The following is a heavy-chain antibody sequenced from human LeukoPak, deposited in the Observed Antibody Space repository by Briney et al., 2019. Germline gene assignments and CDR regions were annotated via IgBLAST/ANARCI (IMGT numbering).Heavy chain of an antibody. Sequence: GGSLRLSCATSGFTFSDYYMSWIRQAPGKGLEWVSYISSSGSTIYYADSVKGRFTISRDNAKNSLYLQMNSLRAGDTAVYYCAWAATVTTPVGHWGQGTLVTVSS. D-gene: IGHD4-17*01. V-gene: IGHV3-11*01. J-gene: IGHJ1*01. CDR1: GFTFSDYY. CDR2: ISSSGSTI. CDR3: AWAATVTTPVGH.